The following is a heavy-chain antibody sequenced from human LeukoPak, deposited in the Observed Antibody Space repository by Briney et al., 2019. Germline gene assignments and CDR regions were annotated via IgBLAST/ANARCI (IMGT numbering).Heavy chain of an antibody. CDR1: GGSIRSYY. V-gene: IGHV4-59*01. CDR3: ATGVHGIAAAGDYYFDY. Sequence: SETLSLTCTVSGGSIRSYYWSWIRQPPGKGLEWIGYMYYRGNTNYNPSLKSRVTISVDTSKSQFSLKLSSVTAADTAVYYCATGVHGIAAAGDYYFDYWGQGTLVTVSS. J-gene: IGHJ4*02. D-gene: IGHD6-13*01. CDR2: MYYRGNT.